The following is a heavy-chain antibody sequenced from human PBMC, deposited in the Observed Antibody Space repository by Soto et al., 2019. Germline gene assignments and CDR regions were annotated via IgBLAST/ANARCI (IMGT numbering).Heavy chain of an antibody. D-gene: IGHD2-15*01. J-gene: IGHJ4*02. Sequence: SVKVSCNSSGGTFSSFAISFLRQAPGQGLEWIGGIIPIFGKANYAQKFQGRFTITADESTSTAYMELSSLRSEDTAVYYWARDRGTVVTNFDYWGQGTLVTVSS. CDR2: IIPIFGKA. CDR1: GGTFSSFA. CDR3: ARDRGTVVTNFDY. V-gene: IGHV1-69*13.